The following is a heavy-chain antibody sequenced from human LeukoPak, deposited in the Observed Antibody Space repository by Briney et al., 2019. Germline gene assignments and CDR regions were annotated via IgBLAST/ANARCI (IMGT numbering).Heavy chain of an antibody. CDR2: IIPIFGTA. V-gene: IGHV1-69*06. J-gene: IGHJ4*02. CDR3: AIATYYYGSGSYLFDY. CDR1: GGTFSSYA. D-gene: IGHD3-10*01. Sequence: ASVKVSCKASGGTFSSYAISWVRQAPGQGLECMGGIIPIFGTANYAQKFQGRVTITADKSTSTAYMELSSLRSEDTAVYYCAIATYYYGSGSYLFDYWGQGTLVTVSS.